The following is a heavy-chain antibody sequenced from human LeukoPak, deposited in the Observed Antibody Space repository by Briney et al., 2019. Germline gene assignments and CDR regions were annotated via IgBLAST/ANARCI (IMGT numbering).Heavy chain of an antibody. Sequence: GGSLRLSCAASGFTFSSYAMHWVRQAPGKGLEWVAVISYDGSNKYYADSVKGRFTISRDNSKNTLYLQMNSLRAEDTAVYYCARSVGGGTSAPPPLDYWGQGTLVTVSS. CDR1: GFTFSSYA. CDR3: ARSVGGGTSAPPPLDY. V-gene: IGHV3-30*04. CDR2: ISYDGSNK. D-gene: IGHD1-7*01. J-gene: IGHJ4*02.